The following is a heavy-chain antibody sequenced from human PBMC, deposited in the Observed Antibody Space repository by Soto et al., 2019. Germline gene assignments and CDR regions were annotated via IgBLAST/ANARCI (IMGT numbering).Heavy chain of an antibody. CDR2: ISGSGGST. J-gene: IGHJ3*02. D-gene: IGHD3-3*01. Sequence: TGGSLRLSCAASGFTFSSYAMSWVRQAPGKGLEWVSAISGSGGSTYYADSVKGRFTISRDNSKNTLYLQMNSLRAEDTAVYYCAKDRAQYYDFWSGYPLHAFDIWGQGTMVTVSS. CDR1: GFTFSSYA. CDR3: AKDRAQYYDFWSGYPLHAFDI. V-gene: IGHV3-23*01.